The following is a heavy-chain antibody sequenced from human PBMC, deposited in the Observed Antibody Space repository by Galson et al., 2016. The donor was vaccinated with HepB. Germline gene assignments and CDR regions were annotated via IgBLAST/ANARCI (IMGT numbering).Heavy chain of an antibody. D-gene: IGHD3-3*01. J-gene: IGHJ3*02. V-gene: IGHV4-59*09. Sequence: LEWIGYIYYPGSTNYNPSLKSRVTISMDTSKRQFSLNLTSAAAADTAVYYCARGATVFGVVNLPDIWGQGTMVTVSS. CDR2: IYYPGST. CDR3: ARGATVFGVVNLPDI.